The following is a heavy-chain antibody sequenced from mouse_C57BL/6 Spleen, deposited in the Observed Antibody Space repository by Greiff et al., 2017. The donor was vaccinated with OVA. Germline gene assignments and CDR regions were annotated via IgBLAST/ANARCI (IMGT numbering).Heavy chain of an antibody. CDR3: ARDSGYAMDY. J-gene: IGHJ4*01. CDR2: ISYDGSN. Sequence: EVKLMESGPGLVKPSQSLSLTCSVTGYSITSGYYWNWIRQFPGNKLEWMGYISYDGSNNYNPSLKNRISITRDTSKNQFFLKLNSVTTEDTATYYCARDSGYAMDYWGQGTSVTVSS. CDR1: GYSITSGYY. V-gene: IGHV3-6*01. D-gene: IGHD3-1*01.